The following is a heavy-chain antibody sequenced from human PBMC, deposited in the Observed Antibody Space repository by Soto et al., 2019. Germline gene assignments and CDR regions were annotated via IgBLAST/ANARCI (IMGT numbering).Heavy chain of an antibody. D-gene: IGHD3-22*01. CDR1: GGTFSSYG. CDR3: ASAKRRYFDTSGYYYCDY. J-gene: IGHJ4*02. Sequence: QVQLVQSGAEVKKPGSSVKVSCKASGGTFSSYGITWVRQAPGQGLEWMGGIIPMFGTANYAQKFQGRVTITADESTSTAYMEVSSLRSEDTAVYYCASAKRRYFDTSGYYYCDYWGQGTLVTVSS. V-gene: IGHV1-69*01. CDR2: IIPMFGTA.